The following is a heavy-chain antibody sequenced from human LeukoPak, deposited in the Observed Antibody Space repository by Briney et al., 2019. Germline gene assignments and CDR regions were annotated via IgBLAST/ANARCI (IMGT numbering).Heavy chain of an antibody. J-gene: IGHJ4*02. CDR2: IIPIFGTA. V-gene: IGHV1-69*13. CDR1: GGTFSSYA. D-gene: IGHD3-22*01. Sequence: SVKVSCKAPGGTFSSYAISWVRQAPGQGLEWMGGIIPIFGTANYAQKFQGRVTITADESTSTAYMELSSLRSEDTAVYYCARDYYDSSGYYFWGQGTLVTVSS. CDR3: ARDYYDSSGYYF.